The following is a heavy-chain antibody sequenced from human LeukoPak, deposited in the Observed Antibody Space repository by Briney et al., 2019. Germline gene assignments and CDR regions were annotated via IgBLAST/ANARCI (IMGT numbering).Heavy chain of an antibody. Sequence: SETLSLTCTVSGCSISSYYWSWIRQPPGKGLEWIGYLYYSGSAKYNPSLKSRVTISVDTSENHFSLKLSSVTAADTAVYYCARKGSGTYSPFDYWGPGTLVTVSS. J-gene: IGHJ4*02. V-gene: IGHV4-59*01. D-gene: IGHD1-26*01. CDR2: LYYSGSA. CDR3: ARKGSGTYSPFDY. CDR1: GCSISSYY.